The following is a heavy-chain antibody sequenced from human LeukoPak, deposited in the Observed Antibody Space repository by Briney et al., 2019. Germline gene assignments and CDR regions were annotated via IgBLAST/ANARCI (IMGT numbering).Heavy chain of an antibody. D-gene: IGHD3-16*01. V-gene: IGHV4-59*08. CDR2: IYYSGST. CDR3: ARLDRLHNELFTSWFDP. CDR1: GGSISSYY. J-gene: IGHJ5*02. Sequence: SSETLSLTCTVSGGSISSYYWSWIRQPPAKGLEWIGYIYYSGSTNYNPSLKSRVTISVDTSKNQFSLKLSSVTAADTAVYYCARLDRLHNELFTSWFDPWGQGTLVTVSS.